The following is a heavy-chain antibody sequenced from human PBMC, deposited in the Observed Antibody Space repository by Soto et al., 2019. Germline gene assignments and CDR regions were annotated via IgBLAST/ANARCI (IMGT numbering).Heavy chain of an antibody. CDR3: ARITGTTFDY. CDR2: IYYSGST. V-gene: IGHV4-59*08. J-gene: IGHJ4*02. Sequence: ETLSLTCTVSGGSISSYYWSWIRQPPGKGLEWIGYIYYSGSTNYNPSPKSRVTISVDTSKNQFSLKLSSVTAADTAVYYCARITGTTFDYWGQGTLVTVSS. CDR1: GGSISSYY. D-gene: IGHD1-7*01.